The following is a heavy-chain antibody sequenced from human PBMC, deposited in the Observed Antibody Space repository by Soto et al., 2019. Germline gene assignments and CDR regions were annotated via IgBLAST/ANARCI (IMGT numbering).Heavy chain of an antibody. V-gene: IGHV1-69*13. Sequence: ALVKVSWKTSGGTFSRYAIIWVRQAPGQGLEWMGGIIPIFGTANYAQKFQGRVTITADESTSTAYMELSSLRSEDTAVYYCAREGITGTTNNWFAPWGQRTLVTVSS. D-gene: IGHD1-7*01. J-gene: IGHJ5*02. CDR2: IIPIFGTA. CDR1: GGTFSRYA. CDR3: AREGITGTTNNWFAP.